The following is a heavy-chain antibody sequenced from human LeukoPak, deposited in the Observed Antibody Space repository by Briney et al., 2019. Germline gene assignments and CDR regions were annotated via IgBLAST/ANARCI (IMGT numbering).Heavy chain of an antibody. J-gene: IGHJ6*03. V-gene: IGHV1-69*13. Sequence: SVKVSCKASGYTFTSYYMHWVRQAPGQGLEWMGGIIPIFGTANYAQKFQGRVTITADESTSTAYMELSSLRSEDTAVYYCARGPEQWLQSPSYYYYYYMDVWGKGTTVTISS. D-gene: IGHD6-19*01. CDR3: ARGPEQWLQSPSYYYYYYMDV. CDR2: IIPIFGTA. CDR1: GYTFTSYY.